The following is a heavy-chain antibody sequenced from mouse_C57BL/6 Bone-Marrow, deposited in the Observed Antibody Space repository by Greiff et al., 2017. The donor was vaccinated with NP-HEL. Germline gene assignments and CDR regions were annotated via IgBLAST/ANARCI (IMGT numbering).Heavy chain of an antibody. CDR2: FHPYNDDT. CDR3: ARGGNYRYYFDY. Sequence: VQLQQSGAELVKPGASVKMSCKASGYTFTTYPIEWVKQNHGKSLEWIGNFHPYNDDTEYNEKFKNKATLTVEKSSSTVYLELSRVTSDDSAVYDRARGGNYRYYFDYGGQGTTLTVSS. CDR1: GYTFTTYP. V-gene: IGHV1-47*01. J-gene: IGHJ2*01. D-gene: IGHD2-1*01.